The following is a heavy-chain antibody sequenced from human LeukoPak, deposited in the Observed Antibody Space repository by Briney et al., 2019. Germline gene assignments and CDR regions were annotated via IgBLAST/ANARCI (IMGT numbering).Heavy chain of an antibody. CDR3: AKAPYYYDSSGYGN. CDR2: ISGSGGST. V-gene: IGHV3-23*01. Sequence: GGSLRLSCAASGFTFSSYAMSWVRQAPGKGLEWVSAISGSGGSTYYADSMKGRFTISRDNSKNTLYLQMNSLRAEDTAVYYCAKAPYYYDSSGYGNWGQGTLVTVSS. CDR1: GFTFSSYA. J-gene: IGHJ4*02. D-gene: IGHD3-22*01.